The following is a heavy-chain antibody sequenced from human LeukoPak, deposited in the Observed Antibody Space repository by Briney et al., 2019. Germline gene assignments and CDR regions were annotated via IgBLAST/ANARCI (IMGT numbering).Heavy chain of an antibody. CDR2: IYYSGST. D-gene: IGHD2-21*02. Sequence: PSETRSLTCTVSGGSISSSSYYWGWLRQPPGKGLEWLGSIYYSGSTYYNPSLKSRVTISVDTSKNQFSLKLSSVTAADTAVYYCARAIGGGDCHLDYWGQGTLVTVSS. J-gene: IGHJ4*02. CDR3: ARAIGGGDCHLDY. CDR1: GGSISSSSYY. V-gene: IGHV4-39*07.